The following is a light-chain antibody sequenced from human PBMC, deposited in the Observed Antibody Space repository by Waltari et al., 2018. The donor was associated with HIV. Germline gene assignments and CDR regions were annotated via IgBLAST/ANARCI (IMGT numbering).Light chain of an antibody. J-gene: IGKJ2*01. CDR1: QDIGGY. Sequence: DIQMTQSPSSLSASVGDRVIITCRTSQDIGGYLSWYQQKPGTAPRFLIYAASIFQSGVPSRFTGRGSGTDFTLTITSLQPEDFATYYCQQSHSPPYTFGQGTKVEI. V-gene: IGKV1-39*01. CDR2: AAS. CDR3: QQSHSPPYT.